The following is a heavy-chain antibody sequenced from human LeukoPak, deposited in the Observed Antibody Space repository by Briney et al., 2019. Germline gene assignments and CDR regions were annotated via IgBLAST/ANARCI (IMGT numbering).Heavy chain of an antibody. J-gene: IGHJ4*02. CDR2: TYYSGTT. CDR1: GGSISSGDYY. D-gene: IGHD5-12*01. Sequence: SQTLSLTCSVFGGSISSGDYYWSWIRQHPGKGLEWIGYTYYSGTTYYNPSLKNRVTISVDTSVTQFSLKLTSVTAADTAVYYCARASSYSGYDAYFFDYWGQGTLVTVSS. V-gene: IGHV4-31*03. CDR3: ARASSYSGYDAYFFDY.